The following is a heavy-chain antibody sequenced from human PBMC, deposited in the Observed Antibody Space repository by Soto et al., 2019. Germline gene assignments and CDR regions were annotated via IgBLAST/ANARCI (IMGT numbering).Heavy chain of an antibody. CDR2: INPSAGST. Sequence: PSVKVSCKASGYTFTSYYMHWVRQAPGQGLEWMGIINPSAGSTNYAQKFQGRVTMTRDTSTSTVYMELSSLRSEDTALYYCARARTGDFDYWGQGTLVTVSS. J-gene: IGHJ4*02. CDR1: GYTFTSYY. V-gene: IGHV1-46*01. D-gene: IGHD7-27*01. CDR3: ARARTGDFDY.